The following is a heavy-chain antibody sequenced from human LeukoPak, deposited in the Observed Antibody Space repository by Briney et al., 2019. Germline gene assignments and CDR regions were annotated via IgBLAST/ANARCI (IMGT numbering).Heavy chain of an antibody. V-gene: IGHV4-4*07. CDR3: ARDSGTTGEVKFDP. Sequence: SETLSLTCSVSGYSISSAYYWSWIRQPAGKALEWIGRIYVTGSTTYNPSLESRVTMSLDTSKNHFSLKLRSVTAADTAVYYCARDSGTTGEVKFDPWGQGTLVTVSS. D-gene: IGHD1-7*01. J-gene: IGHJ5*02. CDR2: IYVTGST. CDR1: GYSISSAYY.